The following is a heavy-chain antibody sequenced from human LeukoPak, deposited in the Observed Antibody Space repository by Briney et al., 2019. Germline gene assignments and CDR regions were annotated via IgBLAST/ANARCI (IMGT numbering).Heavy chain of an antibody. V-gene: IGHV3-33*01. J-gene: IGHJ4*02. CDR1: GCTLSTYG. CDR3: ARCTGGSCVFDY. D-gene: IGHD2-8*02. CDR2: IGFDASTR. Sequence: PVDPPRLSCPASGCTLSTYGVRWAHNAQGKLLDWRPRIGFDASTRYYVDSLKGRRTGSEDNCKNTLYLQVDSLRAEGTAVYCCARCTGGSCVFDYWGQGTLVTVSS.